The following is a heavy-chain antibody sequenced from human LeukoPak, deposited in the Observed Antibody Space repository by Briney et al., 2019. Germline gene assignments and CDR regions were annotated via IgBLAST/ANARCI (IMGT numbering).Heavy chain of an antibody. CDR3: ATGYSSTWYCFDY. D-gene: IGHD6-13*01. J-gene: IGHJ4*02. CDR1: GGSISSCY. Sequence: PSETLSLTCTFSGGSISSCYWSWIRQPPGKGLEWIGYIYHSGSTNYNPSLKSRVTISADTSKDQFSLKLASVTAADTAVYYCATGYSSTWYCFDYWGQGTLVTVSS. CDR2: IYHSGST. V-gene: IGHV4-59*01.